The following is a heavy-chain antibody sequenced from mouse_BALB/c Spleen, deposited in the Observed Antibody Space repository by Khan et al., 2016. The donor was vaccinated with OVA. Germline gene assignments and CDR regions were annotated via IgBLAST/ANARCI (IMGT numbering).Heavy chain of an antibody. CDR2: IWGEGKT. D-gene: IGHD2-1*01. V-gene: IGHV2-3*01. Sequence: QVQLKESGPGLVAPSQSLSITCTVAGFLLTSYGVRWVRQPPGKGLEWLGVIWGEGKTNYHSALMSRRSNSKYNSKSHVYLKLNSLKTDDTDTYSSAKICFYCCGNCWCSNWGHGPILTLSA. CDR3: AKICFYCCGNCWCSN. J-gene: IGHJ3*01. CDR1: GFLLTSYG.